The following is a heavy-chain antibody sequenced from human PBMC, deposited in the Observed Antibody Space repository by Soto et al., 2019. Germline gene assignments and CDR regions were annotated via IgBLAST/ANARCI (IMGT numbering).Heavy chain of an antibody. CDR3: ARESAIFGVVITYYFDY. D-gene: IGHD3-3*01. V-gene: IGHV4-4*07. J-gene: IGHJ4*02. CDR2: IYTSGST. CDR1: GGSISSYY. Sequence: PSETLSLTCTVSGGSISSYYWSWIRQPAGKGLEWIGRIYTSGSTNYNPSLKSRVTMSADTSKNQFSLKLSSVTAADTAVYYCARESAIFGVVITYYFDYWGQGTLVTVSS.